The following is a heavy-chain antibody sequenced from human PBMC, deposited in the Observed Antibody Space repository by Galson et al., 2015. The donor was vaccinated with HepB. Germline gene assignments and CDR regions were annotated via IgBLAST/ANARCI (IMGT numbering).Heavy chain of an antibody. D-gene: IGHD3-22*01. Sequence: LSLTCTVSGASISSYYWSWIRQSPGKGLEWIAYLYSGGSSNYNPSLKGRVSVPVDTSKNQFSLRLTSVTAADTAVYYCAKGSLFYEYDSSGSPNSYWYFDLWGRGTQVTVSS. V-gene: IGHV4-4*08. CDR1: GASISSYY. CDR3: AKGSLFYEYDSSGSPNSYWYFDL. J-gene: IGHJ2*01. CDR2: LYSGGSS.